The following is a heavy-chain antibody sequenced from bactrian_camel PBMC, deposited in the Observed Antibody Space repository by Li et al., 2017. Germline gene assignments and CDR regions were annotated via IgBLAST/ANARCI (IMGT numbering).Heavy chain of an antibody. CDR1: GFTFSVYE. V-gene: IGHV3S40*01. CDR3: AAGGCYGASWLGQPD. D-gene: IGHD5*01. CDR2: SHRRSGGK. Sequence: VQLVESGGDLVQPGGSLRLSCVASGFTFSVYEMFWVRQAPGKEREVVATSHRRSGGKYYDGSVKGRFTISRDGAKNTAFLEMNSLKAEDTAMYYCAAGGCYGASWLGQPDWGEGTQVTVS. J-gene: IGHJ4*01.